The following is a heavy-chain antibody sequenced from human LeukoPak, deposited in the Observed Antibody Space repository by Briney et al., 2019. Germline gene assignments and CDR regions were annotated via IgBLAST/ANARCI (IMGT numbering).Heavy chain of an antibody. Sequence: SETLSLTCAVYGGSFSGYYWSWIRQPPGKGPEWIGEINHSGSTNYNPSLKSRVTISVDTSKNQFSLKLSSVTAADTAVYYCARGVVAAINWFDPWGQGTLVTVSS. D-gene: IGHD2-15*01. CDR3: ARGVVAAINWFDP. CDR2: INHSGST. J-gene: IGHJ5*02. V-gene: IGHV4-34*01. CDR1: GGSFSGYY.